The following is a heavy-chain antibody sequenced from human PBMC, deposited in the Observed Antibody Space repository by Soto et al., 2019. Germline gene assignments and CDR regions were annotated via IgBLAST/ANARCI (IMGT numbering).Heavy chain of an antibody. CDR3: AKDRGTMVRGVISVAFDI. CDR1: GFTFSTYG. Sequence: GGSLRLSCAASGFTFSTYGVHWVRQAPGKGLEWVAVISYDGSNKYYADSVKGRFTISRDNSKNTLYLQMNSLRAEDTAVYYCAKDRGTMVRGVISVAFDIWGQGTMVTVSS. V-gene: IGHV3-30*18. J-gene: IGHJ3*02. D-gene: IGHD3-10*01. CDR2: ISYDGSNK.